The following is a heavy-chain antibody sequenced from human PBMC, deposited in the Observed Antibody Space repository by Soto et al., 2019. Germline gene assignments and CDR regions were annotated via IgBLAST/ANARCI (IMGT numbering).Heavy chain of an antibody. D-gene: IGHD3-3*01. CDR1: GGSFKSGSYS. J-gene: IGHJ5*02. V-gene: IGHV4-61*01. CDR2: VYHTGRT. Sequence: SETLSLTCTVSGGSFKSGSYSWSWIRQPPGKGLEWIGYVYHTGRTSYNPSLKSRVSISMDPSKNQFSLRLSSVTAADTAIYYCATRITVFGLLIPPFDPWGQGTQVTVSS. CDR3: ATRITVFGLLIPPFDP.